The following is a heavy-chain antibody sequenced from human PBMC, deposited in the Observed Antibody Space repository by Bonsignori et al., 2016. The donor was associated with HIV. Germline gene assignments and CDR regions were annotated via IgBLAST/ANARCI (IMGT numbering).Heavy chain of an antibody. CDR2: ISSSSSYI. D-gene: IGHD1-14*01. J-gene: IGHJ4*02. CDR3: ARAPSTSPDYYFDY. V-gene: IGHV3-21*01. Sequence: GGSLRLSCAASGFTFSSYSMNWVRQAPGKGLEWVSSISSSSSYIYYADSVKGRFTISRDNAKNSLYLQMNSLRAEDTAVYYCARAPSTSPDYYFDYWGQGTLVTVSS. CDR1: GFTFSSYS.